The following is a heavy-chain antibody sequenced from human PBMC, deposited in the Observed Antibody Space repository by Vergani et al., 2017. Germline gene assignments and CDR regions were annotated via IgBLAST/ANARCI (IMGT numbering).Heavy chain of an antibody. CDR2: IGYDGRIK. CDR3: ARGAGRIAPRGGMDV. V-gene: IGHV3-30*02. Sequence: QVQLVETGGGVVQPGGSLRLYCATSGFSFNTYGAHWVRQAPGKGLEWVAFIGYDGRIKYNVDSVKGRFTISRDTSKKTLSLQMRSLRADDTAVYYCARGAGRIAPRGGMDVWGQGP. CDR1: GFSFNTYG. J-gene: IGHJ6*02. D-gene: IGHD6-13*01.